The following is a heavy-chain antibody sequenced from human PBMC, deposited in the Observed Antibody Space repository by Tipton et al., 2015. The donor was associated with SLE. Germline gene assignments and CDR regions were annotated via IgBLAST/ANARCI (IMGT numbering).Heavy chain of an antibody. J-gene: IGHJ2*01. D-gene: IGHD3-16*01. V-gene: IGHV4-61*09. CDR1: GASISGGNYY. CDR3: ARGSRGGITLYWYFDF. CDR2: IYTSGST. Sequence: TLSLTCSVSGASISGGNYYWSWIRQPAGKGLEWIGHIYTSGSTNYNPSLKSRVTISVDTSKNQFSLKLSSVTAADSAVYYCARGSRGGITLYWYFDFWGRGTLVTVSS.